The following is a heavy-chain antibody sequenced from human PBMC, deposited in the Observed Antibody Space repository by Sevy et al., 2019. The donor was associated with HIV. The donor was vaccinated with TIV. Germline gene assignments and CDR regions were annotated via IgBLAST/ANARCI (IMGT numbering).Heavy chain of an antibody. D-gene: IGHD3-22*01. CDR1: GFTFSSYG. V-gene: IGHV3-33*01. Sequence: GGSLRLSCAASGFTFSSYGMHWVRQAPGKGLEWVAVIWNDRSNKHYADSVKGRFTISRDNSKNTLYLQMNSLRSEDTAVYYCARVYYYDYSGPGYWGQGTLVTVSS. CDR2: IWNDRSNK. CDR3: ARVYYYDYSGPGY. J-gene: IGHJ4*02.